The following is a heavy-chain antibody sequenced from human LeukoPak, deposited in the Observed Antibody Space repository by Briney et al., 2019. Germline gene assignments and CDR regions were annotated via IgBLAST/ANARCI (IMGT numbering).Heavy chain of an antibody. D-gene: IGHD3-22*01. CDR3: AVPTLINYYHY. Sequence: AASVKVSCKASGYTFIGYYMHWVRQAPGQGLEWMGWINPNSGGTNYAQKFQGRVTMTRDTSISTAYMELSRLTSDDTAVYYRAVPTLINYYHYWGQGTLVTVSS. J-gene: IGHJ4*02. CDR1: GYTFIGYY. CDR2: INPNSGGT. V-gene: IGHV1-2*02.